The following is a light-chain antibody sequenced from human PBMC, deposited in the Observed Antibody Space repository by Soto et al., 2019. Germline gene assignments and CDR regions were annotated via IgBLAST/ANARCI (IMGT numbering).Light chain of an antibody. V-gene: IGLV2-14*01. Sequence: QSALTQPASVSGSPGQSITISCTGTSGDVGGYNYVSWYQQYPGKAPKLMIYEVNNRPSGVSNRFSGSKSGNTASLTISGLQAEDEADYYCSSHTNSSPYVXGTGTKV. J-gene: IGLJ1*01. CDR3: SSHTNSSPYV. CDR2: EVN. CDR1: SGDVGGYNY.